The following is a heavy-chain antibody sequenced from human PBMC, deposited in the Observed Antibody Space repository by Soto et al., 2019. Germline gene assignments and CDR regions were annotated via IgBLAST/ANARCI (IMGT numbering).Heavy chain of an antibody. CDR1: GFTFSDYY. Sequence: GGSLRLSCAASGFTFSDYYMSWIRQAPGKGLEWVSYISSSGSTIYYADSVKGRFTISRDNAKNSLYLQMNSLRAEDTAVYHCAREFNGPYSSSYGYWGQGTLVTVSS. D-gene: IGHD6-6*01. V-gene: IGHV3-11*01. CDR3: AREFNGPYSSSYGY. J-gene: IGHJ4*02. CDR2: ISSSGSTI.